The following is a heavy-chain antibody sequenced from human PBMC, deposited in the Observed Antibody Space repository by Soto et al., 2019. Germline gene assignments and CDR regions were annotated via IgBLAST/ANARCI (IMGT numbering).Heavy chain of an antibody. CDR2: IIPILGIA. CDR1: GGTFSSYT. D-gene: IGHD6-19*01. V-gene: IGHV1-69*08. J-gene: IGHJ4*02. Sequence: QVQLVQSGAEVKKPGSSVKVSCKASGGTFSSYTISWVRQAPGQGLEWMGRIIPILGIANYAQKFQGRVTITADKSTSTAYRALSSLRSQDTAVYYCARDHGYSSRWYPGSFDYRGQGTLVTVSS. CDR3: ARDHGYSSRWYPGSFDY.